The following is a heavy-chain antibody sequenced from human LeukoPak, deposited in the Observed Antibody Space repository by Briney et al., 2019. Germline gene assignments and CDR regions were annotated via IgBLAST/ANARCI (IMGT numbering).Heavy chain of an antibody. J-gene: IGHJ4*02. Sequence: SETLSLTCTVSGGSISSYYWSWIRQPPGKGLEWIGYIYYSGSTNYNPSLKSRVTISVDTSENQFSLKLSSVTAADTAVYYCARVVWGSYRYANWGQGTLVTVSS. CDR3: ARVVWGSYRYAN. D-gene: IGHD3-16*02. CDR2: IYYSGST. V-gene: IGHV4-59*01. CDR1: GGSISSYY.